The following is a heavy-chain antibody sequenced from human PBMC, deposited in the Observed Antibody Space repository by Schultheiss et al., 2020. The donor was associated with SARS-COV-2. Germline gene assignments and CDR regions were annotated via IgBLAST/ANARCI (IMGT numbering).Heavy chain of an antibody. D-gene: IGHD3-9*01. CDR1: GFTFSHYG. J-gene: IGHJ6*02. CDR2: ISYDGSNK. V-gene: IGHV3-30*03. CDR3: ASTLRYFDWLSFESNYYYYGMDV. Sequence: GGSLRLSCAASGFTFSHYGMDWGRQAPGKGLEWMAVISYDGSNKYYADSVKGRFTISRDNSKNTLYLQMNSLRAEDTAVYYCASTLRYFDWLSFESNYYYYGMDVWGQGTTVTVSS.